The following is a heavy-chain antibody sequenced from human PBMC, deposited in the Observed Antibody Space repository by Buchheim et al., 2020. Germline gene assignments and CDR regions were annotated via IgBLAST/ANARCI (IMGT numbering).Heavy chain of an antibody. CDR1: GVTFSSNW. D-gene: IGHD1-1*01. Sequence: EVHVVESGGGLVQPGGSLRLSCAASGVTFSSNWMHWVRQAPGKGLVWVSGINSDGSSSSYADSVRGRFSISRDNAKNTVYLQMNSLRAEDTAVYYCLTDLPHNGLDPWGQGIL. CDR2: INSDGSSS. V-gene: IGHV3-74*01. J-gene: IGHJ5*02. CDR3: LTDLPHNGLDP.